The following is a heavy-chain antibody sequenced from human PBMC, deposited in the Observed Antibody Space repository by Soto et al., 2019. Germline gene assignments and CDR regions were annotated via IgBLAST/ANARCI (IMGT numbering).Heavy chain of an antibody. Sequence: QVQLVESGGGVVQPGRALGLSCVASGFSFSSYGMHWVRQAPGKGLEWVALIWYDGSSKYYADSVKGRFTISRHNSKNTLYLQMTSLRAEDTAVYYCARAGGYTDYYYGMDVWGQGTTVTVSS. J-gene: IGHJ6*02. V-gene: IGHV3-33*01. CDR1: GFSFSSYG. CDR3: ARAGGYTDYYYGMDV. CDR2: IWYDGSSK. D-gene: IGHD5-18*01.